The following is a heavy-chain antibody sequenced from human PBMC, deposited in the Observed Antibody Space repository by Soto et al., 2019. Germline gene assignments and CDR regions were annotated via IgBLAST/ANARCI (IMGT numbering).Heavy chain of an antibody. D-gene: IGHD5-12*01. V-gene: IGHV1-69*01. CDR1: GGAFGSYA. Sequence: QVQLVQSGAEVKKPGSSVKVTCKASGGAFGSYAINWVRQAPGQGLVWMGGIIPMFDTTNYAQRFQGRVTVTADESTSTVYLELTRLRSEDTAMYYRTRHRGYSSGYWGQDFWGQGTLVTVSS. CDR3: TRHRGYSSGYWGQDF. J-gene: IGHJ4*02. CDR2: IIPMFDTT.